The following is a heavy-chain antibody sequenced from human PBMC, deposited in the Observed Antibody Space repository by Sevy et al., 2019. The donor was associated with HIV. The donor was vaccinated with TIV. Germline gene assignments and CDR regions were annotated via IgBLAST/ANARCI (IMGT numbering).Heavy chain of an antibody. V-gene: IGHV1-24*01. CDR1: GYTLAKFS. CDR2: FDPEDGDPEDGKT. J-gene: IGHJ4*02. CDR3: ATTKDYYDSSGYPFDY. Sequence: ASVKVSCKVSGYTLAKFSIHWVRQAPGKGLEWMTSFDPEDGDPEDGKTIYAQKFLGRVTMTEDTDTAYMELSSLRSDDTAVYYCATTKDYYDSSGYPFDYWGQGTLVTASS. D-gene: IGHD3-22*01.